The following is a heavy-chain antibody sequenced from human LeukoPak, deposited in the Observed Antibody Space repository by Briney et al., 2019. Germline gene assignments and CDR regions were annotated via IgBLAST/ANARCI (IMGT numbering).Heavy chain of an antibody. Sequence: SVKVSCKASGGTFSSYAISWVRQAPGQGLEWMGGIIPIFGTANYAQKFQGRVTITTDESTSTAYMELSSLRSDDTAVYYCARASGYLLHYYYYMDVWGKGTTVTVSS. D-gene: IGHD3-3*01. CDR1: GGTFSSYA. CDR2: IIPIFGTA. J-gene: IGHJ6*03. CDR3: ARASGYLLHYYYYMDV. V-gene: IGHV1-69*05.